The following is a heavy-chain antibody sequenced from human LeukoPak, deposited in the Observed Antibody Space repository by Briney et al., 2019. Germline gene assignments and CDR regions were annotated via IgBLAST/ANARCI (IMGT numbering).Heavy chain of an antibody. J-gene: IGHJ4*02. Sequence: PGGSLRLSCAASGFPFNNYWMHWVRQSPGKGLICVARIGHDGSGAGYADFVKGRFTISRDNAKSTLYLQMNNCARYQQTGYESDYWGQGTLVTVSS. CDR3: DY. CDR1: GFPFNNYW. V-gene: IGHV3-74*01. D-gene: IGHD5-12*01. CDR2: IGHDGSGA.